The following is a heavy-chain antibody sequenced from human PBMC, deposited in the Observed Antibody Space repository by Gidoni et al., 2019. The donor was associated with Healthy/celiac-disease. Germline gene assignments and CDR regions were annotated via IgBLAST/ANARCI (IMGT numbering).Heavy chain of an antibody. CDR3: AKDIGGDAGMDV. D-gene: IGHD2-21*02. Sequence: QVQLLEPGGGVVQPGWTLRLSCAASGFPFSSYCMHWVPKAPGKGLGWVAVISYDGSNKYYADSVKGRFTISRDNSKNTLYLQMNSLRAEDAAVYYCAKDIGGDAGMDVWGQGTTVTVSS. CDR1: GFPFSSYC. J-gene: IGHJ6*02. CDR2: ISYDGSNK. V-gene: IGHV3-30*18.